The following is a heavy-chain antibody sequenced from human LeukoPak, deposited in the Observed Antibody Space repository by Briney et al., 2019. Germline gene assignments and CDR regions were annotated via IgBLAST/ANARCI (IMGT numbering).Heavy chain of an antibody. V-gene: IGHV1-69*05. D-gene: IGHD6-19*01. CDR3: ARAGGQQWLVGRLWFDP. J-gene: IGHJ5*02. CDR2: IIPIFGTA. CDR1: GGTFSSYA. Sequence: ASVKVSCKASGGTFSSYAISWVRQAPGQGLEWMGGIIPIFGTANYAQKFQGRVTITTDESTSTAYMELSSLRSEDTAVYYCARAGGQQWLVGRLWFDPWGQGTLVTVSS.